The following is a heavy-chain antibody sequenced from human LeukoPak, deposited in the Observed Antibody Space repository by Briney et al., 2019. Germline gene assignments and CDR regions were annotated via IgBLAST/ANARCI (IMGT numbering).Heavy chain of an antibody. Sequence: SQTLSLTCSVSSGSISSGDNYCSWISQPPGTGLEWIGYIFYTGNTYYNPSLKSRVALSVDTSKNHFSLMLSSVTAADTAVYYCARACIPFRGRGYYGSDVWGKGTTLTVSS. V-gene: IGHV4-30-4*01. J-gene: IGHJ6*04. CDR1: SGSISSGDNY. CDR3: ARACIPFRGRGYYGSDV. CDR2: IFYTGNT.